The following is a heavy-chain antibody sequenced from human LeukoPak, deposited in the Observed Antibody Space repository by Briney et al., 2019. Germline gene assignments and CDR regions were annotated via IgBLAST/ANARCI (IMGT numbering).Heavy chain of an antibody. CDR3: ASLAYCGGDCYSREDY. Sequence: GGSLRLSCAASGISFSNYSMNWVRQAPGKGLVWVSRINSDGSSTSYADSVKGRFTISRDNAKNTLYLQMNSLRAEDTAVYYCASLAYCGGDCYSREDYWGQGTLVTVSS. D-gene: IGHD2-21*02. J-gene: IGHJ4*02. V-gene: IGHV3-74*01. CDR2: INSDGSST. CDR1: GISFSNYS.